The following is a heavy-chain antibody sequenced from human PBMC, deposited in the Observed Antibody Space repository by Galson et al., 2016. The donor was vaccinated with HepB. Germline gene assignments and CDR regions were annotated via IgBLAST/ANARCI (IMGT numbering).Heavy chain of an antibody. D-gene: IGHD3-10*01. CDR1: GFTFSNAW. J-gene: IGHJ5*02. CDR3: ARDYVPGA. V-gene: IGHV3-48*04. Sequence: SLRLSCAASGFTFSNAWMSWVRQAPGKGLEWVSYISSASSIKYYADSVKGRFTISRDNARHSLYLEMNSLRGEDTAMYYCARDYVPGAWGQGVLVTVSS. CDR2: ISSASSIK.